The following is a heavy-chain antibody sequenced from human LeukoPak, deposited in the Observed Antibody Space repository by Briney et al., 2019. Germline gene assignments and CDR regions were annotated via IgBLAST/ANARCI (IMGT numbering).Heavy chain of an antibody. Sequence: PSETLSLTCGVSGYSISSGYQWAWIRQSPGKGLEWIGSIYHRDSAHYNPSLKSRVTISLETCMTQFSLNMYSVTDADTAVYYCARDPRWLTPDCTSTSCYENYFDPWGQGTLVTVSS. V-gene: IGHV4-38-2*02. CDR1: GYSISSGYQ. CDR2: IYHRDSA. J-gene: IGHJ5*02. D-gene: IGHD2-2*01. CDR3: ARDPRWLTPDCTSTSCYENYFDP.